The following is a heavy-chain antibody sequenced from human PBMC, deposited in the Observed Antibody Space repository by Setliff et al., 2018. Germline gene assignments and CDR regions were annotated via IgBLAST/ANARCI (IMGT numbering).Heavy chain of an antibody. V-gene: IGHV3-7*01. CDR2: INPDGSEK. CDR3: ARAGGGHIVVATFDFDI. J-gene: IGHJ3*02. Sequence: LRLSCGASALTFSSFWMAWVRQSPGRGLEWVANINPDGSEKYYVDSVKGRFTISRDNAKNSLSLQMNSLRAEDTAVYYCARAGGGHIVVATFDFDIWGQGTKVTVSS. CDR1: ALTFSSFW. D-gene: IGHD2-21*01.